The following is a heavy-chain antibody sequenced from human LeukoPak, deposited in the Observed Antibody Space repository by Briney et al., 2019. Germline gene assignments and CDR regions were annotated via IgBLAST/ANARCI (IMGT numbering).Heavy chain of an antibody. V-gene: IGHV4-30-2*01. J-gene: IGHJ4*02. CDR3: ARDSHTPMVLDF. Sequence: PSQTLSLTCTVSRGSMSSGGYFWTWIRQTPGKGLEWIGHIYESGSSNYNPSLKSRVTMSVDRSRNQVSLRLTSVTAADTAVYYCARDSHTPMVLDFWGQGNVVTVSS. D-gene: IGHD5-18*01. CDR1: RGSMSSGGYF. CDR2: IYESGSS.